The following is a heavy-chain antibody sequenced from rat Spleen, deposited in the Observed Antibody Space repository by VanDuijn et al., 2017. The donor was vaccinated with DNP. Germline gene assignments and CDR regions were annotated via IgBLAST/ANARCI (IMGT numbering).Heavy chain of an antibody. V-gene: IGHV5-22*01. CDR1: GFTFSDYY. D-gene: IGHD1-11*01. Sequence: EVQLVESGGGLVQPGRSLKLSCAASGFTFSDYYMAWVRQAPKKGLEWVASISYEGSSTYYGDSVKGRFTISRDNAKSTLYLQMNSLRSEDTATYYCARLTTEGIDYWGQGVMVTVSS. CDR3: ARLTTEGIDY. J-gene: IGHJ2*01. CDR2: ISYEGSST.